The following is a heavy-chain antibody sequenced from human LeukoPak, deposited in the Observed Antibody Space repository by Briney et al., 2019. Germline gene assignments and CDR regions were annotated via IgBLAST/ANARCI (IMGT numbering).Heavy chain of an antibody. J-gene: IGHJ4*02. V-gene: IGHV4-30-4*08. CDR1: GGSISSGDYY. D-gene: IGHD1-26*01. CDR2: IYYSGST. CDR3: ASSYSGSYLFDY. Sequence: SQTXXLTCTVSGGSISSGDYYWSWIRQPPGKGLEWIGYIYYSGSTYYNPSPKSRVTISVDTSKNQFSLKLSSVTAADTAVYYCASSYSGSYLFDYWGQGTLVTVSS.